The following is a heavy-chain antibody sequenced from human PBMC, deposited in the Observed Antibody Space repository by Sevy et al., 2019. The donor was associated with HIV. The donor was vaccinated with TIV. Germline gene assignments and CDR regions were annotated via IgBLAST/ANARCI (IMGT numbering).Heavy chain of an antibody. V-gene: IGHV1-2*02. Sequence: ASVKVSCKASGYTFTDTGYYVHWVRQASGQGLEWMGWINPQSGATNYAQNFQGRVTMTRDTSVSTANMELSRLRSDDTAVYYCARESYDFWTGPVDYDYGMDVWGQGTTVTVSS. D-gene: IGHD3-3*01. J-gene: IGHJ6*02. CDR2: INPQSGAT. CDR3: ARESYDFWTGPVDYDYGMDV. CDR1: GYTFTDTGYY.